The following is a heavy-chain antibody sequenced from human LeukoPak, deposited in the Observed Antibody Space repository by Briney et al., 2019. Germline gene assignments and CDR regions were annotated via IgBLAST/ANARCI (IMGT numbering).Heavy chain of an antibody. Sequence: GGSLRLSCAASGFTFSDYGMHWVRQAPGKGLEWVAVMSYDGRNKYYADSVKGRFTISRDNSKNTLCLQMNSLRPEDTAVYYCAKSGCGNPTCYVNFWGQGTLVTVSS. J-gene: IGHJ4*02. CDR3: AKSGCGNPTCYVNF. V-gene: IGHV3-30*18. CDR2: MSYDGRNK. CDR1: GFTFSDYG. D-gene: IGHD2-2*01.